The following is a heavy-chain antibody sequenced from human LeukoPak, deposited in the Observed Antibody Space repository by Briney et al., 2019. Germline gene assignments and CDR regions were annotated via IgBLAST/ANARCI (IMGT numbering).Heavy chain of an antibody. V-gene: IGHV1-69*01. CDR2: IIPIFGTA. J-gene: IGHJ6*02. CDR3: ARGRGEYNWNSYYYYGMDV. CDR1: GGTFSSYA. D-gene: IGHD1-1*01. Sequence: SVKVSCKASGGTFSSYAISWVRQAPGQGLEWMGGIIPIFGTANYAQKFQGRVTITADESTSTAYMELSSLRSEDTAVYYCARGRGEYNWNSYYYYGMDVWGQGTTVTVSS.